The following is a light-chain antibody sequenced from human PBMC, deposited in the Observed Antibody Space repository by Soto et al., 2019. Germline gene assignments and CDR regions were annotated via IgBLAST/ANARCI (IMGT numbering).Light chain of an antibody. CDR1: QSVSSSY. Sequence: SPGTLSLSPGERATLSCRASQSVSSSYLAWYQQKPGQAPRLLIYGASSRATGIPDRFSGSGSGTDFTLTISRLEPEDFAVYYCQQYCSSPRITFGQGTRLEIK. V-gene: IGKV3-20*01. J-gene: IGKJ5*01. CDR2: GAS. CDR3: QQYCSSPRIT.